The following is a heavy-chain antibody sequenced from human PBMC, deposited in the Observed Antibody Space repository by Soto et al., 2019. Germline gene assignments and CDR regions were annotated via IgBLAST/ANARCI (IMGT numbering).Heavy chain of an antibody. CDR2: VYWDDDK. CDR1: GFSLSTCGVG. D-gene: IGHD3-10*01. CDR3: AQNGGSGSFLHY. J-gene: IGHJ4*02. Sequence: QITLKESGPTLVKPTQTLTLTCTFSGFSLSTCGVGVGWIRQPPGKALEWIALVYWDDDKRYSASLKSRLTITKDTSKKQVVLTLPNMEHVDTATYCSAQNGGSGSFLHYWGQESLVTVSS. V-gene: IGHV2-5*02.